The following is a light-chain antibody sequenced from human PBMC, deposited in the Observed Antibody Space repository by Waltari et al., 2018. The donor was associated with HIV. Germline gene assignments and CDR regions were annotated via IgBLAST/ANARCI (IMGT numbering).Light chain of an antibody. CDR3: CSYAGTYTWV. CDR2: DVS. V-gene: IGLV2-11*01. J-gene: IGLJ3*02. Sequence: SCTGTSSDVGGYNYVSWYQQHPGKAPKLMIYDVSNRPSGVPDRFSGSKSGNTASLTISGLQAEDEADYYCCSYAGTYTWVFGGGTKLTVL. CDR1: SSDVGGYNY.